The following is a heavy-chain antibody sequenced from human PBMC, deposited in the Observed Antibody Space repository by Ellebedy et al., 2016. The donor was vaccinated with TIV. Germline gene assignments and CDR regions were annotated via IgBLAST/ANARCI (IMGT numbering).Heavy chain of an antibody. D-gene: IGHD2-8*01. Sequence: ASVKVSCKASGYTFTSYYIHWVRQAPGQGLEWIGIINPSSGSTGYAQKFQGRVTMTRDTSTTTVYMDLSSLISEDTAVYYCARAHCTNGVCPKVDPWGQGTLVTVSS. V-gene: IGHV1-46*01. CDR3: ARAHCTNGVCPKVDP. J-gene: IGHJ5*02. CDR1: GYTFTSYY. CDR2: INPSSGST.